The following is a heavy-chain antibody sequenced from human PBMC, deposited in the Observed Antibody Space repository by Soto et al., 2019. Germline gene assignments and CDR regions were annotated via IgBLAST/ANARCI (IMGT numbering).Heavy chain of an antibody. CDR3: ARWSITVFGVIIMGGLDY. CDR1: GYTFTSYD. D-gene: IGHD3-3*01. CDR2: MNPDSGNT. Sequence: ASVKVSCKPSGYTFTSYDIYWVRQATGQGLEWLGWMNPDSGNTGYAQKFQGRVTMTRNTSTSTAYMELSSLRSEDTAVYYCARWSITVFGVIIMGGLDYWGQGTLVTVSS. J-gene: IGHJ4*02. V-gene: IGHV1-8*01.